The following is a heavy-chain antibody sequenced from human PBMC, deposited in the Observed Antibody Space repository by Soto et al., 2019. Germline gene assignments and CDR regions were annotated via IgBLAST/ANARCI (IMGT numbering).Heavy chain of an antibody. J-gene: IGHJ4*02. CDR1: DGSISRSTFY. V-gene: IGHV4-39*07. CDR2: VHYTGST. CDR3: ARGGVGATPPVSTFDN. D-gene: IGHD1-26*01. Sequence: SETLSLTCTVSDGSISRSTFYWCWIRHPPGKGLEWIGSVHYTGSTYYNPSLKSRVTISVDTSKNQFSLKLSSVTAADTAGYYCARGGVGATPPVSTFDNWGQEPGVTVSS.